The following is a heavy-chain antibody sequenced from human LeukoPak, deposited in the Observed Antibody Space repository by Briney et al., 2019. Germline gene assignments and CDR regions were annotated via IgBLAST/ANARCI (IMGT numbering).Heavy chain of an antibody. J-gene: IGHJ4*02. CDR3: AREEDKLWLNY. D-gene: IGHD5-18*01. CDR2: ISYDGSNK. V-gene: IGHV3-30*04. Sequence: PGGSLRLSCAASGFTFSSYAMHWVRQAPGKGLEWVAVISYDGSNKYYADSVKGRFTISRDNSKNTLYLQMNSLRAEDTAVYYCAREEDKLWLNYWGQGTLVTVSS. CDR1: GFTFSSYA.